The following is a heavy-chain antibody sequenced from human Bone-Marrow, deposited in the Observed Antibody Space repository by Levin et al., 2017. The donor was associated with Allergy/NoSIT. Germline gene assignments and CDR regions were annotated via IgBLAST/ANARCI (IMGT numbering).Heavy chain of an antibody. Sequence: GGSLRLSCAASGFTFSHYYMIWIRQPPGKGLEWVSYISSSGNTIFYADSVTGRFTISRDNTNDSLYLQMNSLRPGDTAVYYCARVGTGGSYDYWGQGTLVTASS. V-gene: IGHV3-11*01. D-gene: IGHD1-1*01. CDR2: ISSSGNTI. CDR3: ARVGTGGSYDY. CDR1: GFTFSHYY. J-gene: IGHJ4*02.